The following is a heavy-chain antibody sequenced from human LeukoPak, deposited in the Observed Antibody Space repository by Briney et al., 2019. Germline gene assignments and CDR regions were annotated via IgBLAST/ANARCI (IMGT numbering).Heavy chain of an antibody. CDR3: ARATGRDYGDFDY. CDR1: GYTFTSYG. CDR2: ITPYNGNT. D-gene: IGHD4-17*01. V-gene: IGHV1-18*01. Sequence: AASVKVSCKASGYTFTSYGISWERQAPGQGLEWMGWITPYNGNTNYAQKVQGRVTMTTDTSTSTAYMELRSLRSDDTAVYYCARATGRDYGDFDYWGQGTLVTVSS. J-gene: IGHJ4*02.